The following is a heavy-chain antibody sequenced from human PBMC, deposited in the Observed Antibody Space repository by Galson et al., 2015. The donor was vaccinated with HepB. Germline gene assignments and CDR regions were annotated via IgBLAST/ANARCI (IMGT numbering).Heavy chain of an antibody. CDR1: GFTFSSYS. Sequence: SLRLSCAASGFTFSSYSMNWVRQAPGKGLEWVSSISSSSSYIYYADSVKGRFTISRDNAKNSLYLQMNSLRAEDTAVYYCARGLVVPAATQVVYGAFDIWGQGTMVTVSS. CDR3: ARGLVVPAATQVVYGAFDI. D-gene: IGHD2-2*01. J-gene: IGHJ3*02. V-gene: IGHV3-21*01. CDR2: ISSSSSYI.